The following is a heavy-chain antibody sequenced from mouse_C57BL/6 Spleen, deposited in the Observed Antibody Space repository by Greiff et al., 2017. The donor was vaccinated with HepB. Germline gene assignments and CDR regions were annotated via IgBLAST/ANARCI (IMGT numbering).Heavy chain of an antibody. CDR1: GYTFTSYW. V-gene: IGHV1-55*01. D-gene: IGHD2-4*01. CDR2: IYPGSGST. J-gene: IGHJ2*01. Sequence: QVQLQQPGAELVKPGASVKMSCKASGYTFTSYWITWVKQRPGQGLEWIGDIYPGSGSTNYNEKFKSKATLTVDTSSSTAYMQLSSLTSEDSAVYYCAIYDYGGNYFDYWGQGTTLTVSS. CDR3: AIYDYGGNYFDY.